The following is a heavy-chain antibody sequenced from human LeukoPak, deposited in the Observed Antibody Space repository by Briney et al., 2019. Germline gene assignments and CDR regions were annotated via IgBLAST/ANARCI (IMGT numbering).Heavy chain of an antibody. V-gene: IGHV3-21*01. CDR3: ARDKEQWLLGYYYMDV. CDR1: GFTFSSYS. CDR2: ISSSSSYI. Sequence: GGSLRLSCAASGFTFSSYSMNWVRQAPGKGLEWVSSISSSSSYIYYADSVKGRFTISRDNAKNSLYLQMNSLRAEDTAVYYCARDKEQWLLGYYYMDVWGKGPRSPSP. D-gene: IGHD6-19*01. J-gene: IGHJ6*03.